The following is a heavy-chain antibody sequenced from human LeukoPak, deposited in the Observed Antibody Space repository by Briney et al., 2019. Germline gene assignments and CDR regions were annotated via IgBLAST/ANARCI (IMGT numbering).Heavy chain of an antibody. CDR3: AKMGGWFYFDY. V-gene: IGHV3-23*01. D-gene: IGHD6-19*01. J-gene: IGHJ4*02. Sequence: GGSLRLSCAASGFTFSSYAMNWVRQAPGKGLEWVSAISGSGGSTYYADSVKGRFTISSDNSKNTLYLQMNSLRAEDTAVYYCAKMGGWFYFDYWGQGALVTVSS. CDR1: GFTFSSYA. CDR2: ISGSGGST.